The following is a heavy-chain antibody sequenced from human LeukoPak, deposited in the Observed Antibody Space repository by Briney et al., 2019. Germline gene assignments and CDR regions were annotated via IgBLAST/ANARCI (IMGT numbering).Heavy chain of an antibody. V-gene: IGHV3-30-3*01. D-gene: IGHD3-22*01. CDR2: ISYDGGNK. CDR3: ARADSTGYWLDY. J-gene: IGHJ4*02. Sequence: GRSLRLSCAASAFTFSRNAMHCVRQAPGKGLEWVAVISYDGGNKYYADSVKGRFTISRDNSKNTLYLQMNSLRAEDSAVYYCARADSTGYWLDYWGQGTLVTVSS. CDR1: AFTFSRNA.